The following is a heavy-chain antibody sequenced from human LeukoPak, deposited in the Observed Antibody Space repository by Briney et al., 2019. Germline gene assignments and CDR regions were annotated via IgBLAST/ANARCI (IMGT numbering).Heavy chain of an antibody. CDR2: VNWNGGST. CDR1: GFTFDDYG. V-gene: IGHV3-20*04. Sequence: PGGSLRLSCAASGFTFDDYGMSWVRQAPGKGLEWISGVNWNGGSTGYADSVKGRFTISRDNAKNSLYLQMNSLRAEDTAFYCVRDRCSSTSCHDSPNWFDPWGQGTLVTVSS. CDR3: VRDRCSSTSCHDSPNWFDP. D-gene: IGHD2-2*01. J-gene: IGHJ5*02.